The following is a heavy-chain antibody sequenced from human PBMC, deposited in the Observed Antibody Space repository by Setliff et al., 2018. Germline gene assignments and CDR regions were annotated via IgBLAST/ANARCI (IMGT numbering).Heavy chain of an antibody. D-gene: IGHD6-19*01. CDR2: IYIGGGA. V-gene: IGHV4-4*07. CDR3: AREQWLDPPGYYYMDV. J-gene: IGHJ6*03. Sequence: SETLSLTCTVSGGSISSYYWSWIRQPAGKGLEWIGHIYIGGGANYNPSLKSRVTMSIDTSKNQFSLKLNFVTAADMAVYYCAREQWLDPPGYYYMDVWAKGTTVTVSS. CDR1: GGSISSYY.